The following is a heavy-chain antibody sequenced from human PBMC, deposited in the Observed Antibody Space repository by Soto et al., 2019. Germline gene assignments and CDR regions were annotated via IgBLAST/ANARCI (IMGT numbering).Heavy chain of an antibody. CDR1: SGSISSSNW. CDR2: IYHSGST. V-gene: IGHV4-4*02. Sequence: QVQLQESGPGLVKPSGTLSLTCAVSSGSISSSNWWSWVRQPPGKGLDWIGEIYHSGSTNYNPSLKSRVTISVDKSKNQFSLKLSSVTAADTAVYYCARAAATFNYYYYYMDVWGKGTTVTVSS. CDR3: ARAAATFNYYYYYMDV. D-gene: IGHD2-15*01. J-gene: IGHJ6*03.